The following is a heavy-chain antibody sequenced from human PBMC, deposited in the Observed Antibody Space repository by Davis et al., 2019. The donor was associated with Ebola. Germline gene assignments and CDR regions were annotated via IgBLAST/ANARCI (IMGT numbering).Heavy chain of an antibody. CDR2: IYYTGKT. Sequence: PSETLSLTCAVSGSSISSNNWWGWIRQPPGKGLEWIGYIYYTGKTFYNPSLNSRVTMSVDASKTQFSLNLESVSVVDTAVYYCAGTTSSLAAFDLWGQGTMVTVSS. D-gene: IGHD3-16*01. J-gene: IGHJ3*01. CDR3: AGTTSSLAAFDL. CDR1: GSSISSNNW. V-gene: IGHV4-28*01.